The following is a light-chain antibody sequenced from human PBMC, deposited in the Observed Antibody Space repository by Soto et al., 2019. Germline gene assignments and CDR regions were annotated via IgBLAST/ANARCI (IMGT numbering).Light chain of an antibody. CDR1: QSVSSRS. CDR2: DAS. CDR3: QQYNNWPPVT. Sequence: IVLTQSPGTLSLSPGERATLSCRASQSVSSRSLAWYQQKPGQAPRLLISDASNRAADIPDRFSGSGSGTDFTLTINRLEPEDFAVYYCQQYNNWPPVTFGQGTKVEIK. V-gene: IGKV3-20*01. J-gene: IGKJ1*01.